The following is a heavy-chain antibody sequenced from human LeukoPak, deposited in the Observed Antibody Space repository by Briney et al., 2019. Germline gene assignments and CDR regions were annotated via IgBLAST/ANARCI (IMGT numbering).Heavy chain of an antibody. CDR1: GYSISIGYY. J-gene: IGHJ5*02. CDR2: IYHSGST. V-gene: IGHV4-38-2*01. CDR3: AKHFGSFLEWLRGNWVDP. D-gene: IGHD3-3*01. Sequence: SETLSLTCAVSGYSISIGYYWGWIRQPPGKGLEWIGSIYHSGSTYYKPSLKSRVTISVDTSKNQFSLNLSSVTRTDTAVYYCAKHFGSFLEWLRGNWVDPWGQGTLVTVSS.